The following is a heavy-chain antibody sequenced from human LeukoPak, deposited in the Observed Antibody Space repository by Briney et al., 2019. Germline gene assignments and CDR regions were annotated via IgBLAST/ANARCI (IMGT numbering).Heavy chain of an antibody. V-gene: IGHV1-69*01. D-gene: IGHD3-10*01. J-gene: IGHJ5*02. Sequence: ASVKVSCKASGGTFSNYAFSWVRQAPGQGLEWMGGIIPIFGTANYAQKFQGRVTITADESTSTAYMELSSLRSEDTAVYYCAAKDYGSGSTMGFDPWGQGTLVTVSS. CDR2: IIPIFGTA. CDR3: AAKDYGSGSTMGFDP. CDR1: GGTFSNYA.